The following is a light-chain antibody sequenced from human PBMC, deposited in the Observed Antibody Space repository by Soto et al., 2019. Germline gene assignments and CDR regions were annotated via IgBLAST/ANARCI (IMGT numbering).Light chain of an antibody. CDR1: QSVSSY. V-gene: IGKV3-20*01. Sequence: GLTQSPSTLSLSTGERATLSCRASQSVSSYLAWYQQKPGQAPRLLIYGASSRATGIPDRFSGSGSGTDFTLTISRLEPEDFAVYYCQQYGSSPSFGGGTKVDIK. CDR3: QQYGSSPS. CDR2: GAS. J-gene: IGKJ4*01.